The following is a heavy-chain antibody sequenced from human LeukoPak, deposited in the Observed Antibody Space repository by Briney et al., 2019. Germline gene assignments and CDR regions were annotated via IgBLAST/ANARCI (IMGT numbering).Heavy chain of an antibody. Sequence: SETLSLTCTVSGGSINSSSYYWGWIRQPPGKGLEWIGSIYYSGSTYYNPSLKSRVTISVDTSKNQFSLKLSSVTAADTAVYYCARPDDYGVNWFDPWGQGTLVTVSS. J-gene: IGHJ5*02. D-gene: IGHD4-17*01. CDR1: GGSINSSSYY. CDR3: ARPDDYGVNWFDP. V-gene: IGHV4-39*01. CDR2: IYYSGST.